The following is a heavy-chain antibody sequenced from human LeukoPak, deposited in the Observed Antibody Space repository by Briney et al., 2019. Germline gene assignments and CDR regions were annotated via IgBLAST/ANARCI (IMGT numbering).Heavy chain of an antibody. CDR1: GFTFNNYA. CDR3: ARVYDGYAFRWAFDI. V-gene: IGHV4-34*01. J-gene: IGHJ3*02. Sequence: GSLRLSCAASGFTFNNYAMSWVRQPPGKGLEWIGEINHSGSTNYNPSLKSRVTISVDTSKNQFSLKLSSVTAADTAVYYCARVYDGYAFRWAFDIWGQGTMVTVYS. D-gene: IGHD5-24*01. CDR2: INHSGST.